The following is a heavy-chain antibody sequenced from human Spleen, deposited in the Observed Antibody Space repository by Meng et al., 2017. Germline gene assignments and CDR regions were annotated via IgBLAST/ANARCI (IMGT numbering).Heavy chain of an antibody. CDR3: ARAVSMVRGVIIGY. J-gene: IGHJ4*02. V-gene: IGHV1-8*01. CDR2: MNPNSGNT. D-gene: IGHD3-10*01. CDR1: GYTFTSYD. Sequence: QVQLVQAGAEVKKPGASVKVSCKASGYTFTSYDINWVRQATGQGLEWMGWMNPNSGNTGYAQKFQGRVTMTRNTSISTAYMELSSLRSEDTAVYYCARAVSMVRGVIIGYWGQGTLVTASS.